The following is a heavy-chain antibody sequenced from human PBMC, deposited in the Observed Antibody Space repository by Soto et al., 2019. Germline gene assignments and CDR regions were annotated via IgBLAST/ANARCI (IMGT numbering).Heavy chain of an antibody. Sequence: SETLSLTCTVSGGSISSYYWSWIRQPPGKGLEWIGYIYYSGSTNYNPSLKSRVTISVDTSKNQFSLKLSSVTAADTAVYYCARMARLGGCYYYGMDVWGQGTTVTVSS. CDR3: ARMARLGGCYYYGMDV. J-gene: IGHJ6*02. V-gene: IGHV4-59*08. D-gene: IGHD6-25*01. CDR2: IYYSGST. CDR1: GGSISSYY.